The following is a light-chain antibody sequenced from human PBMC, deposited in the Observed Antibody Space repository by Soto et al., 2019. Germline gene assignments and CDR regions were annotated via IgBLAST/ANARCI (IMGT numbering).Light chain of an antibody. CDR3: ATWDDSFRGL. V-gene: IGLV2-14*03. CDR2: DVT. CDR1: SSDIRVYNY. Sequence: QSALTQPASVSGSPGQSITISCTGSSSDIRVYNYVSWYQQHPGKAPKLLIYDVTDRPSGVSNRFSGSKSGNTASLTISGLRAEDEADYYCATWDDSFRGLFGGGTKVTVL. J-gene: IGLJ3*02.